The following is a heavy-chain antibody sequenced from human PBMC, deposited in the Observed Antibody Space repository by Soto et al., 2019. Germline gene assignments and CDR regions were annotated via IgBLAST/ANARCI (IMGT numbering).Heavy chain of an antibody. CDR2: INPNSGTA. Sequence: SVKVYCKASGYPFTGYYIHWVRQAPGQGLEWMGWINPNSGTANYAQKFQGRVTITADESTSTAYMELSSLRSEDTAVYYCARAKYYYDSSGYYYEVAHFDYWGQGTLVTV. CDR3: ARAKYYYDSSGYYYEVAHFDY. CDR1: GYPFTGYY. V-gene: IGHV1-69*13. D-gene: IGHD3-22*01. J-gene: IGHJ4*02.